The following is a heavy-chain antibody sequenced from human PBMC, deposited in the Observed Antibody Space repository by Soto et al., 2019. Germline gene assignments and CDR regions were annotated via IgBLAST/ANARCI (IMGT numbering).Heavy chain of an antibody. CDR3: AKAPPFWFDP. CDR2: ISYDGSNK. J-gene: IGHJ5*02. CDR1: GFTFSSYG. Sequence: LRLSCAASGFTFSSYGMHWVRQAPGKGLEWVAVISYDGSNKYYADSVKGRFTISRDNSKNTLYLQMNSLRAEDTAVYYCAKAPPFWFDPWGKGTLVTVSS. V-gene: IGHV3-30*18.